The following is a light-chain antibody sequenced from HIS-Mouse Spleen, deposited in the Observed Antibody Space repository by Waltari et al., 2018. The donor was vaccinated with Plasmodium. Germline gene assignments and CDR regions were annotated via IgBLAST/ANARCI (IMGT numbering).Light chain of an antibody. CDR2: AAS. CDR1: QDISNY. CDR3: QQYDNLPLT. V-gene: IGKV1-33*01. Sequence: DIQMTQSPSSLSASVGDRVTITCQASQDISNYLNWYQQKPGKAPKLLIYAASNLETVVPSRFSGSGSGTDFTFTISSLQPEDIATYYCQQYDNLPLTFGGGTKVEIK. J-gene: IGKJ4*01.